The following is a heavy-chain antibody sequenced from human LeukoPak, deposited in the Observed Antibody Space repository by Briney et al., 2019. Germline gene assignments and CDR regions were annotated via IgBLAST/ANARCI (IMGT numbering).Heavy chain of an antibody. D-gene: IGHD2-21*01. J-gene: IGHJ6*02. CDR1: GFTFSSYA. CDR2: ISGSGGST. Sequence: GGSLRLSCAASGFTFSSYAMSWVRQAPGKGLEWVSAISGSGGSTYYADSVKGRCTIYRDNSKNTLYLQMNSLRAEDTAVYYCANRGLFDYYFGMDVWGQGTTVTVSS. CDR3: ANRGLFDYYFGMDV. V-gene: IGHV3-23*01.